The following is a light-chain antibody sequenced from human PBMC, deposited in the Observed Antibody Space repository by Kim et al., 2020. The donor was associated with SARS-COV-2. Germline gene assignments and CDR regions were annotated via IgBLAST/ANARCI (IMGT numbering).Light chain of an antibody. V-gene: IGKV1-33*01. CDR1: QYIRKY. CDR3: QQSDNLPLT. Sequence: ASVEERVTITCQASQYIRKYLNWYQQKPRKAPKLLIYDVSKLEVGVPSRFSGSGSGTHFTFTISSLQPEDVATYYCQQSDNLPLTFGPGTKVDIK. J-gene: IGKJ3*01. CDR2: DVS.